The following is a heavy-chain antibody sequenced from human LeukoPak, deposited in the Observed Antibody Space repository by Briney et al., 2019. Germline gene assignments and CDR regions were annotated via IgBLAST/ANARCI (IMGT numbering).Heavy chain of an antibody. J-gene: IGHJ4*02. D-gene: IGHD1-26*01. CDR1: GFTFSDYC. CDR3: ARVSARLYYFDY. Sequence: GGSLRLSCAASGFTFSDYCMSWIRQAPGKGLEWVSYISSSGSTIYYADSVKGRFTISRDNAKNSLYLQMNSLRAEDTAVYYCARVSARLYYFDYWGQGTLVTVSS. CDR2: ISSSGSTI. V-gene: IGHV3-11*01.